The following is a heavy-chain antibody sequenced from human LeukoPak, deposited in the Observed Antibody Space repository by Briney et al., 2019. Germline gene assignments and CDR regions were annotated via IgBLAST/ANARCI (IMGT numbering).Heavy chain of an antibody. Sequence: SETLSLTCTVSGGSPSSHYWSWIRQPPGKGLEWIGSIYYSGSTYYNPSLKSRVTISVDTSKNQFSLKLSSVTAADTAVYYCARDYYYYMDVWGKGTTVTVSS. V-gene: IGHV4-59*11. J-gene: IGHJ6*03. CDR1: GGSPSSHY. CDR3: ARDYYYYMDV. CDR2: IYYSGST.